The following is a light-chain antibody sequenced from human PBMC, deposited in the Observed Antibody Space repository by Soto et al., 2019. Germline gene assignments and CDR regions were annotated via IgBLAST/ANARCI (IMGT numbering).Light chain of an antibody. J-gene: IGLJ2*01. V-gene: IGLV2-14*01. Sequence: QSALTQPASVSGSPGQSITISCTGTSSDVGGYKYVSWYQQHPGKAPKVMIYDVSNRPSGFSNRFSGSKSGNTASLTISGLQAEDEADYYCSSYTISSTLVFGGGTKLTVL. CDR1: SSDVGGYKY. CDR2: DVS. CDR3: SSYTISSTLV.